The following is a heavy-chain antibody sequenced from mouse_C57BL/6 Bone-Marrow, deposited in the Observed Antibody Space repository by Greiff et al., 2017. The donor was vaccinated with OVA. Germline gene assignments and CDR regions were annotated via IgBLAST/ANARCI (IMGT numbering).Heavy chain of an antibody. V-gene: IGHV1-81*01. CDR1: GYTFTSYG. D-gene: IGHD3-2*01. CDR3: ARKGRETARDDY. CDR2: IYPRSGNT. Sequence: QVQLQQSGAELARPGASVKLSCKASGYTFTSYGISWVKQRTGQGLEWIGEIYPRSGNTYYNEKFKGKATLTADKSSSTAYMELRSLTSEDSAVYFCARKGRETARDDYWGQGTTLTVSS. J-gene: IGHJ2*01.